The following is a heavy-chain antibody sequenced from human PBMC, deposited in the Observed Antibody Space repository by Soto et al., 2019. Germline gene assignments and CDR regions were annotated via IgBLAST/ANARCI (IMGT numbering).Heavy chain of an antibody. CDR2: VYYSGTT. V-gene: IGHV4-30-4*01. Sequence: PSETLSLTCTVSGASINNNDYYWSWIRQTPGKGLEWIGYVYYSGTTDYIPSLKSRLSMSIDKSQNQFTLKLNSVTAADAATYYCARMSYFYDKWYFDLWGRGTLVTVSS. CDR3: ARMSYFYDKWYFDL. CDR1: GASINNNDYY. D-gene: IGHD3-22*01. J-gene: IGHJ2*01.